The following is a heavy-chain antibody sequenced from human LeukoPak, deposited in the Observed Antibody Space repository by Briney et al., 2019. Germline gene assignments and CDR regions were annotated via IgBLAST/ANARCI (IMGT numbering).Heavy chain of an antibody. CDR1: GYTFTGYY. V-gene: IGHV1-2*02. Sequence: ASVKVSCKASGYTFTGYYMHWVRQAPGQGLEWMGWINPNSGGTNYAQKFQGRVTMTRDTSISTAYMELSRLRSDDTAVYYCAREGAAYDSSGLDAFDIWGQGTMVTVSS. CDR3: AREGAAYDSSGLDAFDI. CDR2: INPNSGGT. D-gene: IGHD3-22*01. J-gene: IGHJ3*02.